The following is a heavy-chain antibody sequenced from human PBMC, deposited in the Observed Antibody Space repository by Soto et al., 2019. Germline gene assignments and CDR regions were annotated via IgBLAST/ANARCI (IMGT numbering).Heavy chain of an antibody. J-gene: IGHJ6*02. CDR2: IWYDGSNK. Sequence: PEGSLRLSCAASGFTFSSYGMYWVRQAPGKGLEWVAVIWYDGSNKYYEDSVKGRFTISRDNSKNTLYLQMNSLRAEDTAVYYCARRTGSVSSGAYARDVWGQAVVVTVPS. V-gene: IGHV3-33*01. D-gene: IGHD3-22*01. CDR1: GFTFSSYG. CDR3: ARRTGSVSSGAYARDV.